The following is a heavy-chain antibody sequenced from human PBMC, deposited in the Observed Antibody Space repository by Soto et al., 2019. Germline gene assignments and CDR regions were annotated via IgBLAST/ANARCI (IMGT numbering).Heavy chain of an antibody. CDR2: IITDGSRT. CDR3: ARDRAVPAATGGFLNWFGP. CDR1: GFIFSDYS. J-gene: IGHJ5*02. V-gene: IGHV3-74*01. Sequence: GGSLRLSCAASGFIFSDYSMHWVRQAPGMGLVSVSRIITDGSRTTYADFVKGRFTISRDNSKNTLYLQMNSLRAEDTAVYYRARDRAVPAATGGFLNWFGPWGQGTLVTVSS. D-gene: IGHD2-2*01.